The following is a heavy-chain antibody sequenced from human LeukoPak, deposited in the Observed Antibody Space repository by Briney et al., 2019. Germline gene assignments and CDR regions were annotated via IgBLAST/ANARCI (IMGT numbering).Heavy chain of an antibody. CDR3: ARRSPYDYGSGSYHEGDFDY. CDR1: GYSFTSYW. CDR2: IDPSNSYT. V-gene: IGHV5-10-1*01. D-gene: IGHD3-10*01. J-gene: IGHJ4*02. Sequence: GESLKISWKGSGYSFTSYWISWVRQVPGEGLEWMGRIDPSNSYTNYSPSFQGHVTISADKSISTAYLQWSSLKASDTAMYYCARRSPYDYGSGSYHEGDFDYWGQGTLVTVSS.